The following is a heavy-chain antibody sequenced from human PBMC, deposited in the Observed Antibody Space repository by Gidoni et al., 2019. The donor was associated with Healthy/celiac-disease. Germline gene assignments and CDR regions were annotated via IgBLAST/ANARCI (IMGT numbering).Heavy chain of an antibody. CDR1: GFTFSSYA. V-gene: IGHV3-23*01. D-gene: IGHD5-12*01. CDR2: ISGSGGSI. CDR3: AKDVVATIPMSFDY. J-gene: IGHJ4*02. Sequence: EVQLLESGGGLVQPGGSLRLSCAAPGFTFSSYAMSWVRQAPGKGLGWVSGISGSGGSIYYADSVKGRFTISRDNSKKKLYLQMNSLRAEDTAVYYCAKDVVATIPMSFDYWGQGTLVTVSS.